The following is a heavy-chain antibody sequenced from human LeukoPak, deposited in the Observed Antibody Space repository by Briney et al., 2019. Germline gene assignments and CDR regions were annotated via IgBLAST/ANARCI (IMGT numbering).Heavy chain of an antibody. V-gene: IGHV3-53*01. CDR1: GFTVSSNY. CDR3: AREEILTGLNSHYYYYYMDV. D-gene: IGHD3-9*01. J-gene: IGHJ6*03. Sequence: GGSLRLSCAASGFTVSSNYMSWVRQAPGKGLEWVSVIYSGGSTYYADSVKGRFTISRDNSKNTLYLQMNSLRAEDTAVYYCAREEILTGLNSHYYYYYMDVWGKGTTVTVSS. CDR2: IYSGGST.